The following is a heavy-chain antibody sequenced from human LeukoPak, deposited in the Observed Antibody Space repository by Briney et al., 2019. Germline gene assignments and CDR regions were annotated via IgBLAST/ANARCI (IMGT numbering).Heavy chain of an antibody. CDR1: GFTFSSYW. CDR2: IKQDGSEK. V-gene: IGHV3-7*01. CDR3: ARFVWVGASIDY. Sequence: GSLRLSCAASGFTFSSYWMSWVRQAPGKGLEWVANIKQDGSEKYYVDSVKGRFTISRDNAKNSLYLQMNSLRAEDAAVYYCARFVWVGASIDYWGQGTLVTVSS. D-gene: IGHD1-26*01. J-gene: IGHJ4*02.